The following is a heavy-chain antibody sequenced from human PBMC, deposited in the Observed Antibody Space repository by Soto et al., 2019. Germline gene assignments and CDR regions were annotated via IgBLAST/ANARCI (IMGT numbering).Heavy chain of an antibody. D-gene: IGHD2-15*01. Sequence: GGSLRLSCAASGFTFSSYAMGWVRQGPGKGLEWVAVVSIGGSTHYADSVRGRFIISRDNSKNTLSLQMNSLTAEDTAVYFCAKRRGAGGHFDYWGQGALVTVSS. CDR1: GFTFSSYA. J-gene: IGHJ4*02. V-gene: IGHV3-23*01. CDR2: VSIGGST. CDR3: AKRRGAGGHFDY.